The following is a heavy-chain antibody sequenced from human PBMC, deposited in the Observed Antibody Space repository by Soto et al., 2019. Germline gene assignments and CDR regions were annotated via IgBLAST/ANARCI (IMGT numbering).Heavy chain of an antibody. J-gene: IGHJ6*02. D-gene: IGHD3-22*01. CDR1: GYTLTELS. CDR3: ATGGGNYYDSSAERYYYYYGMDV. Sequence: ASVKVSCKVSGYTLTELSMHWVRQAPGKGLEWMGGFDPEDGETIYAQKFQGRVTMTEDTSTDTAYMELSSLRSEDTAVYYCATGGGNYYDSSAERYYYYYGMDVWGQGTTVTVSS. CDR2: FDPEDGET. V-gene: IGHV1-24*01.